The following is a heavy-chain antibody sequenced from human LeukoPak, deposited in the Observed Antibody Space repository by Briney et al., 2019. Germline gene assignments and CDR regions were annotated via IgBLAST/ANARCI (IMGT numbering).Heavy chain of an antibody. D-gene: IGHD6-19*01. V-gene: IGHV3-48*03. Sequence: GSLRLSCAASGFTFSSYEMNWVRQAPGKGLEWVSYISSGSTIYDADSVKGRFTISRDNAKNSLYLQMNSLRAEDTAVYYCASESIAVAGAPFDYWGQGTLVTVSS. CDR3: ASESIAVAGAPFDY. CDR1: GFTFSSYE. J-gene: IGHJ4*02. CDR2: ISSGSTI.